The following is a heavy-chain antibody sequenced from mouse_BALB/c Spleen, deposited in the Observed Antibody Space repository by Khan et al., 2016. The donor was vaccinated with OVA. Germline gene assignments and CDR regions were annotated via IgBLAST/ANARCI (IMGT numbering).Heavy chain of an antibody. V-gene: IGHV3-2*02. CDR1: GYSITSDYA. D-gene: IGHD3-2*02. CDR3: ARIQGGDFDY. Sequence: EVQLQESGPGLVKPSQSLSLTYTVTGYSITSDYAWNWIRQFPGNKLEWMGYISYSGNTKYKPSIKSRISITRDSSKKQFFLQLNFVTIEDTATYYCARIQGGDFDYWGQGTTLTGSS. CDR2: ISYSGNT. J-gene: IGHJ2*01.